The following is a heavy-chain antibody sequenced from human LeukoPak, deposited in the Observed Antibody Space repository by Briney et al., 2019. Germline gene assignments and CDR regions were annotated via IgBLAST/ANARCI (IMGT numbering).Heavy chain of an antibody. Sequence: GASVKVSCKASGYTFTGYYMHWVRQAPGQGLEWMGWINPNSGGTNYAQKFQGRVTMTRDTPISTAYMELSRLRSDDTAVYYCARVVFGTGRAPFDYWGQGTLVTVSS. CDR2: INPNSGGT. V-gene: IGHV1-2*02. CDR3: ARVVFGTGRAPFDY. J-gene: IGHJ4*02. CDR1: GYTFTGYY. D-gene: IGHD3/OR15-3a*01.